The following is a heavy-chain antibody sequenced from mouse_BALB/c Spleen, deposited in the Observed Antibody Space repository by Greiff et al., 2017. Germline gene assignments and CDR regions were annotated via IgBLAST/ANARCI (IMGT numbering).Heavy chain of an antibody. V-gene: IGHV7-3*02. CDR1: GFTFTDYY. J-gene: IGHJ2*01. CDR2: IRNKANGYTT. D-gene: IGHD1-1*01. Sequence: EVHLVESGGGLVQPGGSLRLSCATSGFTFTDYYMSWVRQPPGKALEWLGFIRNKANGYTTEYSASVKGRFTISRDNSQSILYLQMNTLRTEDSATYYCARDYYGSRFDYWGQGTTLTVSS. CDR3: ARDYYGSRFDY.